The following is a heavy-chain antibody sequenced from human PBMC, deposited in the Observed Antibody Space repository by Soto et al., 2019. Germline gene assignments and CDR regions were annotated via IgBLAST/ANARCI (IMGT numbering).Heavy chain of an antibody. CDR2: IYYSGST. CDR3: ARLYCSSTSCYTFDY. V-gene: IGHV4-39*01. J-gene: IGHJ4*02. D-gene: IGHD2-2*02. CDR1: GGSISSSSYY. Sequence: LSLTCTVSGGSISSSSYYWGWIRQPPGKGLEWIGSIYYSGSTYYNPSLKSRVTISVDTSKNQFSLKLSSVTAADTAVYYCARLYCSSTSCYTFDYWGQGTLVTVSS.